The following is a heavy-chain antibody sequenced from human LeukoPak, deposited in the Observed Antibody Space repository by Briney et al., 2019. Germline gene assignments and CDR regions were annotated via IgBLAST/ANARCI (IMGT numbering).Heavy chain of an antibody. CDR1: GFTFSSYA. CDR3: AKGRGAFDI. Sequence: PGGSLRLTCAASGFTFSSYAMSWVRQAPGQGMERVSAISGSGGSTYYADSVKGRFTISRDNSKNTLYLQMNSLRAEDTAVYYCAKGRGAFDIWGQGTMVTVSS. D-gene: IGHD3-10*01. V-gene: IGHV3-23*01. CDR2: ISGSGGST. J-gene: IGHJ3*02.